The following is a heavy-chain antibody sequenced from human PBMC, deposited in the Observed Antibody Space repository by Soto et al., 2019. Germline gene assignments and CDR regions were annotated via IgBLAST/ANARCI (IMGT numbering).Heavy chain of an antibody. CDR1: GFTFSSYS. D-gene: IGHD4-17*01. V-gene: IGHV3-21*01. CDR3: AREESYGDPKHYYYYMDV. CDR2: ISSSSSYI. J-gene: IGHJ6*03. Sequence: EVQLVESGGGLVKPGGSLRLSCAASGFTFSSYSMNWVRQAPGKGLEWVSSISSSSSYIYYADSVKGRFTISRDNAKNSLYLQMNSLRAEDTAVYYCAREESYGDPKHYYYYMDVWGKGTTVTVSS.